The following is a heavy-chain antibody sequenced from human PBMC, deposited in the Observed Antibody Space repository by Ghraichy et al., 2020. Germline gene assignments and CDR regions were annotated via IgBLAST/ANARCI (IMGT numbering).Heavy chain of an antibody. V-gene: IGHV3-43*01. CDR2: ISWDGGST. J-gene: IGHJ4*02. CDR1: GFTFDDYT. Sequence: GGSLRLSCAASGFTFDDYTMHWVRQAPGKGLEWVSLISWDGGSTYYADSVKGRFTISRDNSKNSLYLQMNSLRTEDTALYYCAKELTEVAGANYYFDYWGQGTLVTVSS. CDR3: AKELTEVAGANYYFDY. D-gene: IGHD6-19*01.